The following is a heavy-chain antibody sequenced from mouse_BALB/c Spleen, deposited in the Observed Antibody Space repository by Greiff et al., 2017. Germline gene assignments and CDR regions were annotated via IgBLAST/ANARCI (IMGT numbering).Heavy chain of an antibody. D-gene: IGHD1-1*01. J-gene: IGHJ3*01. Sequence: QVQLKESGPGLVAPSQSLSITCTVSGFSLTSYGVHWVRQPPGKGLEWLGVIWAGGSTNYNSALMSRLSISKDNSKSQVFLKMNSLQTDDTAMYYCARDRGSSPAWFAYWGQGTLVTVSA. CDR1: GFSLTSYG. V-gene: IGHV2-9*02. CDR3: ARDRGSSPAWFAY. CDR2: IWAGGST.